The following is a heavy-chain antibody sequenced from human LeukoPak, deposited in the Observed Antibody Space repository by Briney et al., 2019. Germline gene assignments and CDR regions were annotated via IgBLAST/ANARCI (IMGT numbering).Heavy chain of an antibody. CDR2: VHYSGST. CDR1: GGSISSYY. CDR3: ARGGKQPIYY. D-gene: IGHD6-13*01. Sequence: SETLSLTCTVSGGSISSYYWNWIRQPPGKGLEWIGYVHYSGSTSYNPSLKSRVTISADTSKNQFSLKLTSVTAADTAVYYCARGGKQPIYYWGQGTLVTVSS. J-gene: IGHJ4*02. V-gene: IGHV4-59*01.